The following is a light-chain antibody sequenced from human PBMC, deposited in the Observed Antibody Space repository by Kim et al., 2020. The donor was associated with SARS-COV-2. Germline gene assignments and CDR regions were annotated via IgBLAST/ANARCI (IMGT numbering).Light chain of an antibody. CDR3: LLNYGADQL. Sequence: PGATVTLPCASSTGAVTSGYYPNWFQQKPGHAPRALIYSTNIKHSWTPARFSGSLLGGKAALTLSGVQPEDEADYYCLLNYGADQLFGGGTQLTVL. CDR2: STN. V-gene: IGLV7-43*01. J-gene: IGLJ2*01. CDR1: TGAVTSGYY.